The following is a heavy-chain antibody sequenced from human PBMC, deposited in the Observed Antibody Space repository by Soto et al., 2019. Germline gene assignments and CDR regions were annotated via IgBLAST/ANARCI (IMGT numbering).Heavy chain of an antibody. CDR3: PRDARYYDFGSGFIWCAP. CDR1: GFTFSDYY. D-gene: IGHD3-3*01. CDR2: ISSSGSTI. V-gene: IGHV3-11*01. J-gene: IGHJ5*02. Sequence: PGGSLRLSCAASGFTFSDYYMSWIRQAPGKGLEWVSYISSSGSTIYYADSVKGRFTISRDNAKNSLYLQMNSLSAEDTAVYYCPRDARYYDFGSGFIWCAPWGQRTLGTVSS.